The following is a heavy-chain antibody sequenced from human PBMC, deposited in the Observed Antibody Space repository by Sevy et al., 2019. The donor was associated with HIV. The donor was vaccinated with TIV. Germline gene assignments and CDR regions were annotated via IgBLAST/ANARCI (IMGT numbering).Heavy chain of an antibody. D-gene: IGHD3-16*01. V-gene: IGHV7-4-1*02. Sequence: ASVKVSCKASGYTFTNYAIIWVRQAPGQGPEWMGWINTNTGNPTYAQGFTGRFVLSLDTSVSTAYLQISSLKAEDTAVFYCARRSFAGYGMDVWGQGTTVTVSS. CDR2: INTNTGNP. CDR3: ARRSFAGYGMDV. CDR1: GYTFTNYA. J-gene: IGHJ6*02.